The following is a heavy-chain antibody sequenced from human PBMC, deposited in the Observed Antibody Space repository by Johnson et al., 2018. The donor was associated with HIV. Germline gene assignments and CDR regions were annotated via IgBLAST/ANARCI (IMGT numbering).Heavy chain of an antibody. V-gene: IGHV3-72*01. CDR2: TRNKANSYTT. Sequence: VQLVESGGGLVQPGGSLRLSCAASGFTFSSYWMSWVRQAPGKGLEWVGRTRNKANSYTTESAASVKGRFTIPRDDSKNTAYLQMNSLKTEDTAVYYCTVPASIAVAGLGAFDIWGQGTMVTVSS. J-gene: IGHJ3*02. D-gene: IGHD6-19*01. CDR3: TVPASIAVAGLGAFDI. CDR1: GFTFSSYW.